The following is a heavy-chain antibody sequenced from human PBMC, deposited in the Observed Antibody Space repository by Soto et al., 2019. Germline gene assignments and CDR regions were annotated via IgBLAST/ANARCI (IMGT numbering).Heavy chain of an antibody. CDR1: GFPFSDHY. CDR2: SRNRVNSHTT. CDR3: TRGLLVCAPSYTFHGMDV. J-gene: IGHJ6*01. V-gene: IGHV3-72*01. Sequence: EVQLVESGGGLVQPGGSLRLSCAASGFPFSDHYMDWVRQAPGKGLEWVARSRNRVNSHTTEYAASVKGRFTISRDESKSSLYLQMNSLKIEDTAVYYCTRGLLVCAPSYTFHGMDVWGQGTTVTVSS. D-gene: IGHD2-8*02.